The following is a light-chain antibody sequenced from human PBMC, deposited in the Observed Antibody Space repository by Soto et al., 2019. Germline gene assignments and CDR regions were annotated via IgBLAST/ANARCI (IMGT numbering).Light chain of an antibody. J-gene: IGKJ4*01. Sequence: DIQLTQSSSFLSASVGDRVTITCRASQGIGTYVAWYQQKPGTAPNLLIYAASTLQSGVPSRFSGRGSGTEFTLTISSLQPEDFATYYCQQVNSHPLTFGGGTKV. CDR2: AAS. CDR3: QQVNSHPLT. V-gene: IGKV1-9*01. CDR1: QGIGTY.